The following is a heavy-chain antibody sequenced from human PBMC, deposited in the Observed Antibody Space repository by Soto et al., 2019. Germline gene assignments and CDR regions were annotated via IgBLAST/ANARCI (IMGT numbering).Heavy chain of an antibody. Sequence: SETLSLTCTVSGGSISSYYWSWIRQPPGKGLEWIGYIFYSGSTNYNPSLKSRVTISVDTSKNQFSLKLSSVTAADTAVYYCARRWGTSFDFWGQGTPVTVSS. D-gene: IGHD7-27*01. V-gene: IGHV4-59*01. CDR3: ARRWGTSFDF. CDR1: GGSISSYY. J-gene: IGHJ4*02. CDR2: IFYSGST.